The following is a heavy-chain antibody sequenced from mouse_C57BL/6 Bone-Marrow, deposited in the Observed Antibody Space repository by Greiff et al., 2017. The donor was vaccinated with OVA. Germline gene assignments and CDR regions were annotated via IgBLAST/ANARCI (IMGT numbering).Heavy chain of an antibody. CDR3: ARSGGYDGNYYAMDY. CDR1: GYTFTSYW. D-gene: IGHD2-2*01. V-gene: IGHV1-50*01. J-gene: IGHJ4*01. CDR2: IDPSDSYT. Sequence: VQLQQSGAELVKPGASVKLSCKASGYTFTSYWMQWVKQRPGQGLEWIGEIDPSDSYTNYNQKFKGKATLTVDTSSSTAYMQLSSLTSEDSAVYYCARSGGYDGNYYAMDYWGQGTSVTVSS.